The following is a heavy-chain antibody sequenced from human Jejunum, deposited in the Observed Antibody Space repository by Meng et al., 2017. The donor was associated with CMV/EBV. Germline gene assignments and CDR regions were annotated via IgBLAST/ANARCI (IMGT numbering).Heavy chain of an antibody. Sequence: QLELVQSGAEVKKPGASVRVSCKASGYTFTHHGISWIRQAPGQGLEWMGWISCYNGDTNYAQKLQGRVTMTTDTSTNTAYMDLRGLRSDVTAVYYCARDPSNTSGRYAYFDYWGQGTLVTVSS. V-gene: IGHV1-18*01. J-gene: IGHJ4*02. D-gene: IGHD6-19*01. CDR1: GYTFTHHG. CDR3: ARDPSNTSGRYAYFDY. CDR2: ISCYNGDT.